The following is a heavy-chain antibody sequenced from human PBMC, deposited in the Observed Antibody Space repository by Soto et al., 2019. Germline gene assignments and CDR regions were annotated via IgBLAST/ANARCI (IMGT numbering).Heavy chain of an antibody. Sequence: QVQLQESGPGLVRPSGTLSLTCAVSGDSIIGTGWWSWVRQSPGKGLDWIGEVYHSGATNYNPSPKSRVTISVHTSRNQFSLNLGSVTAADTAVYYCVRNGYYSLDVWGQGTTVTVSS. J-gene: IGHJ6*02. CDR2: VYHSGAT. CDR1: GDSIIGTGW. V-gene: IGHV4-4*02. D-gene: IGHD3-22*01. CDR3: VRNGYYSLDV.